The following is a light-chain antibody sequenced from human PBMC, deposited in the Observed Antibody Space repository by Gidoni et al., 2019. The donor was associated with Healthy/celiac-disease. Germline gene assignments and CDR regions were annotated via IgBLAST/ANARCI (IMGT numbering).Light chain of an antibody. V-gene: IGLV1-47*01. J-gene: IGLJ2*01. CDR2: GNN. Sequence: QSMLTPPPSASGTPGPRVTISCSGSSSNIGSNSVYWYQQLPGTAPKLLIYGNNQRPSGVPDRFSGSKAGTSASLAISGLRSEDEADYYCAAWDDSLSGVVFGGGTKLTVL. CDR1: SSNIGSNS. CDR3: AAWDDSLSGVV.